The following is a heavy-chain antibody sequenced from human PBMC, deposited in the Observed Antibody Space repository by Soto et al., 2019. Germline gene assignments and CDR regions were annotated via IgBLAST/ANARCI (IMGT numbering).Heavy chain of an antibody. CDR3: ARGWRYYYYMDV. Sequence: ASETLSLTCTVSGGSISSSSYYWGWIRQPPGKGLEWIGSIYYSGSTYYNPSLKSRVTISVDTSKNQFSLKLSSVTAADTAVYYCARGWRYYYYMDVWGKGTTVTVSS. CDR1: GGSISSSSYY. V-gene: IGHV4-39*01. J-gene: IGHJ6*03. CDR2: IYYSGST.